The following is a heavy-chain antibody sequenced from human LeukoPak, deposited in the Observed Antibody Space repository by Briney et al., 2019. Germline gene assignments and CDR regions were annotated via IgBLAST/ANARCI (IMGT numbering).Heavy chain of an antibody. CDR3: VPDCSSTACLFDY. Sequence: EASVKLSCKASGYTFTDYWIHWVRQAPGQGLDWMGRINPNSGGTNYAQKFQGRVTMTGDTSISTAYMELSRLTSDDTAVFYCVPDCSSTACLFDYWGQGTLVTVSS. V-gene: IGHV1-2*06. CDR2: INPNSGGT. CDR1: GYTFTDYW. J-gene: IGHJ4*02. D-gene: IGHD2-2*01.